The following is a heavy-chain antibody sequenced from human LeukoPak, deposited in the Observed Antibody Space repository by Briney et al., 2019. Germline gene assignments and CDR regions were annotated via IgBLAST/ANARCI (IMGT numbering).Heavy chain of an antibody. V-gene: IGHV4-59*08. Sequence: PSETLSLTCTVSGGSISSYYWNWIRQPPGKGLEWIGYIYYSGSTNYNPSLKSRVTISVDTSKNQFSLKLSSVTAAETAVYYRARQGYDILTGYSNWFDPWGQGTLVTVSS. CDR2: IYYSGST. CDR1: GGSISSYY. D-gene: IGHD3-9*01. CDR3: ARQGYDILTGYSNWFDP. J-gene: IGHJ5*02.